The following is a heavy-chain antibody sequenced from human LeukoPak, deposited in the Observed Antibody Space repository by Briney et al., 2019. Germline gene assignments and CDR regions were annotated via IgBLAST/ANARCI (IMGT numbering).Heavy chain of an antibody. CDR1: GYSFTSNW. CDR2: IYPGDSDT. V-gene: IGHV5-51*01. CDR3: ARTFLGDYYYMDV. D-gene: IGHD3-16*01. J-gene: IGHJ6*03. Sequence: GESLKISCKGSGYSFTSNWIGWVRQMPGKGLEWMGIIYPGDSDTRYSPSFQGQVTISADKSISTAYLQWSSLKASDTAMYYCARTFLGDYYYMDVWGKGTTVTVSS.